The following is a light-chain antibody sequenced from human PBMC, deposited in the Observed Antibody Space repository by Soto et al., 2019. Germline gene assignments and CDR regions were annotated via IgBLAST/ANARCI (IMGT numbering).Light chain of an antibody. CDR3: AAWDDSLYGYV. CDR2: SNN. V-gene: IGLV1-44*01. Sequence: QSVLTQPPSASGTPGQRVTISCSGSSSNIGSNTVNWYQQLPGTAPKLLIYSNNQRPSGVPDRFSGSKSGTSASLAISGLQSEDEADYYCAAWDDSLYGYVFGTGTKV. CDR1: SSNIGSNT. J-gene: IGLJ1*01.